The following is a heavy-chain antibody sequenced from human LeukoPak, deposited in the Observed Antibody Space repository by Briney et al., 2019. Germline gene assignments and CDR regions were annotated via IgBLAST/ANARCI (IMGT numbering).Heavy chain of an antibody. Sequence: PSETLSLTCAVYGGSFSGYYWSWIRQPPGKGLEWIGEINHSGSTNYNPSLKSRVTISVDTSKNQFSLKLSSVTAADTAVYYCARLPGYYGSGGYYYYYMDVWGKGTTVTVSS. CDR2: INHSGST. J-gene: IGHJ6*03. CDR3: ARLPGYYGSGGYYYYYMDV. CDR1: GGSFSGYY. V-gene: IGHV4-34*01. D-gene: IGHD3-10*01.